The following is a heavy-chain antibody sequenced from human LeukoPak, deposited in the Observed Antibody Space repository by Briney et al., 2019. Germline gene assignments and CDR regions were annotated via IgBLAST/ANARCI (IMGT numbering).Heavy chain of an antibody. Sequence: GGSLRLSCAASGFTFSSYAMSWVRQAPGKGLEWVSGISGSGGSTYYADSVKGRFTISRDNSKNTLYLQMNSLRAEDTAVYYCAKDYWGDYGGNSSPFDYWGQGTLVTVSS. CDR1: GFTFSSYA. D-gene: IGHD4-23*01. CDR2: ISGSGGST. CDR3: AKDYWGDYGGNSSPFDY. V-gene: IGHV3-23*01. J-gene: IGHJ4*02.